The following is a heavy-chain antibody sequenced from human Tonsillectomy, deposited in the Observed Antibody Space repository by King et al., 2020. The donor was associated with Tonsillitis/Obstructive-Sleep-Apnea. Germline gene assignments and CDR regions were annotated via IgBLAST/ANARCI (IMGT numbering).Heavy chain of an antibody. Sequence: VQLVQSGGGVVQPGRSLRLSCAASGFTFSSYAMHWVRQAPGKGLEWVAVISYDGSNKYYADSVKGRFTISRDNSKNTLYLQMNSLRAKDTAVYYCARDGIAVAGTRETLPYYFDYWGQGTLVTVSS. CDR2: ISYDGSNK. J-gene: IGHJ4*02. CDR1: GFTFSSYA. D-gene: IGHD6-19*01. CDR3: ARDGIAVAGTRETLPYYFDY. V-gene: IGHV3-30*01.